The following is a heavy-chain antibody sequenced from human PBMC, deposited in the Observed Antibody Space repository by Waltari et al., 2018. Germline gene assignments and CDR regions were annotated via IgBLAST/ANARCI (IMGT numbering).Heavy chain of an antibody. D-gene: IGHD5-12*01. J-gene: IGHJ3*01. CDR1: GVSITSNRHY. CDR2: VSYSRTT. V-gene: IGHV4-39*01. Sequence: QLQLQESGPRLVRPSETLSLICRVSGVSITSNRHYWAWIRQSPGQGLEWIGTVSYSRTTYISPSLKSRVSVSRDTSKNQVSLILGSVTAADMAVYYCATYIGASVGTAAFDVWGQGTMVTVSS. CDR3: ATYIGASVGTAAFDV.